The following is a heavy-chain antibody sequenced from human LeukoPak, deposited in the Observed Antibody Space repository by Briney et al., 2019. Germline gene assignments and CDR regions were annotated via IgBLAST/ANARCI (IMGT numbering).Heavy chain of an antibody. CDR1: GGSISSRSYL. CDR2: IYYSGNT. D-gene: IGHD2-2*01. J-gene: IGHJ6*02. CDR3: ARLLGYCSSTSCYYYYYYGMDV. Sequence: PSETLSLTCTVSGGSISSRSYLWGWLRQPPGKGLEWIGYIYYSGNTNYNPSLRGRVTISVDTSKNQFSLKLSSVTAADTAVYYCARLLGYCSSTSCYYYYYYGMDVWGQGTTVTVSS. V-gene: IGHV4-61*05.